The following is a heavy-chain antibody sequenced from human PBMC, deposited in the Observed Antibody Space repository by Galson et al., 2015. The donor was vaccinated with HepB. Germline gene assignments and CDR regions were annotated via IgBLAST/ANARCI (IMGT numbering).Heavy chain of an antibody. Sequence: SLRLSCAASGFRFSSYAMSWLRQAPGKGLEWVSAITGSGHSTNYRDSLKGRFTISRDNSKNTLYLQMNSLRAEDTAVYYCATSIAVAGNPYDYWGQGALVTVSS. J-gene: IGHJ4*02. CDR1: GFRFSSYA. V-gene: IGHV3-23*01. CDR2: ITGSGHST. CDR3: ATSIAVAGNPYDY. D-gene: IGHD6-19*01.